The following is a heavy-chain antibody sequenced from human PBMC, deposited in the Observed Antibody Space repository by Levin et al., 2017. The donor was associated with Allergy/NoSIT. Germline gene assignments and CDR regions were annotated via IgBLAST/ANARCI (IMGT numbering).Heavy chain of an antibody. CDR3: ARVITMVRGVKYAFDI. D-gene: IGHD3-10*01. CDR2: SRNKANSYTT. J-gene: IGHJ3*02. Sequence: GESLKISCAASGFTFSDHYMDWVRQAPGKGLEWVGRSRNKANSYTTEYAASVKGRFTISRDDSQNSLYLQMNSLKTEDTAVYYCARVITMVRGVKYAFDIWGQGTMVTVSS. V-gene: IGHV3-72*01. CDR1: GFTFSDHY.